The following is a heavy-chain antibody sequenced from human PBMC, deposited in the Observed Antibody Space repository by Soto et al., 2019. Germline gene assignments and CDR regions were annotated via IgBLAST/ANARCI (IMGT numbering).Heavy chain of an antibody. Sequence: GGSLRLSCAASGFTFSSYWMHWVHQAPGKGLVWVSRINSDGSSTSYADSVKGRFTISRDNAKNTLYLQMNSLRAEDTAVYYCAREWGILTGHYFDYWGQGTLVTVSS. J-gene: IGHJ4*02. CDR3: AREWGILTGHYFDY. D-gene: IGHD3-9*01. V-gene: IGHV3-74*01. CDR1: GFTFSSYW. CDR2: INSDGSST.